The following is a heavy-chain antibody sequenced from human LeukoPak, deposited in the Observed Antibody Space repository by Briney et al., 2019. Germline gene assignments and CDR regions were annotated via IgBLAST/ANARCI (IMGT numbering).Heavy chain of an antibody. Sequence: SETLSLTCVVSGDSISSRNWWSWVRQPPEKGLEWIGEIFHSGSTNYNPSLKSRVTISVDTSKNQFSLKLSSVTAADTAVYYCARGFDYWGQGTLVTVSS. V-gene: IGHV4-4*02. CDR1: GDSISSRNW. J-gene: IGHJ4*02. CDR3: ARGFDY. CDR2: IFHSGST.